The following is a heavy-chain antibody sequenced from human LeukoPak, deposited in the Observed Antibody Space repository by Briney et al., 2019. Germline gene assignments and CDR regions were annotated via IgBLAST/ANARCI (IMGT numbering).Heavy chain of an antibody. CDR3: AKADRIQLWLNY. CDR2: INGAGSNT. J-gene: IGHJ4*02. D-gene: IGHD5-18*01. V-gene: IGHV3-23*01. Sequence: RGSLRLSCAASGVTFSNYAMTWVRQAPGKGLEWVSSINGAGSNTYYADSVKGRFTISRDNSKNTLYLQMNSLRAEDTAVYYCAKADRIQLWLNYWGQGTLVTVSS. CDR1: GVTFSNYA.